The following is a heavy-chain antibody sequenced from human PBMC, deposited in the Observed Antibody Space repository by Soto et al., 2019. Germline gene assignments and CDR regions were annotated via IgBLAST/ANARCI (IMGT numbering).Heavy chain of an antibody. CDR3: AHSDDILTGCCSMDFDY. J-gene: IGHJ4*02. V-gene: IGHV2-5*02. CDR2: MYWDDDK. Sequence: SGPTLVTAPQPVTLTCTSCGFSLSTSGVGVGWIREPPGKALEWLALMYWDDDKRDSPSLKRGLTSTKDTSKHQVVLTMTNMDPVDTATYYCAHSDDILTGCCSMDFDYWGQGTLVTVS. CDR1: GFSLSTSGVG. D-gene: IGHD3-9*01.